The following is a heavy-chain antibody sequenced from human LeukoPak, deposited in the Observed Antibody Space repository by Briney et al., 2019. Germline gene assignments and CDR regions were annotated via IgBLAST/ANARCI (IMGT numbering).Heavy chain of an antibody. CDR2: ISSSGSII. D-gene: IGHD6-13*01. CDR1: EFTFSSYE. CDR3: ASSKPDLPAVGSHDAFDI. J-gene: IGHJ3*02. Sequence: GGSLRLSCAASEFTFSSYEMNWVRQAPGKGLEWVSYISSSGSIIYYADSVKGRFTISRDNAKNSLYLQMTSLRAEDTAVYYCASSKPDLPAVGSHDAFDIWGQGTMVTVSS. V-gene: IGHV3-48*03.